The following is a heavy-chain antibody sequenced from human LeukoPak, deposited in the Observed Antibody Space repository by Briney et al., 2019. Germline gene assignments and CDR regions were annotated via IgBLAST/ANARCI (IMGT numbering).Heavy chain of an antibody. CDR3: ARERTGYGEDY. Sequence: GGSLRLSCTASGFTLSSYWMSWVRQAPGKGLEWVANIKQDGSEKYYVASVKGRFTISRDNAKNSLYLQMNSLRAEDQYVYYCARERTGYGEDYWGQGTLVTVSS. V-gene: IGHV3-7*01. J-gene: IGHJ4*02. CDR2: IKQDGSEK. CDR1: GFTLSSYW. D-gene: IGHD5-12*01.